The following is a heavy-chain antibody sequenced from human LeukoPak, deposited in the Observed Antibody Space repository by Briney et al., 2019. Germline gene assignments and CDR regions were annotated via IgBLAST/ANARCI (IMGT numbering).Heavy chain of an antibody. CDR2: IRYDGSNK. CDR1: GFTFSSYG. CDR3: AKDLGYSYGRLFDY. V-gene: IGHV3-30*02. D-gene: IGHD5-18*01. J-gene: IGHJ4*02. Sequence: GGSLRLSCAASGFTFSSYGMHWVRQAPGKGLEWVAFIRYDGSNKYYADSVKGRFTISRDNSKNTLYLQMNSLRAEDTAVYYCAKDLGYSYGRLFDYWGQGTLVTVSS.